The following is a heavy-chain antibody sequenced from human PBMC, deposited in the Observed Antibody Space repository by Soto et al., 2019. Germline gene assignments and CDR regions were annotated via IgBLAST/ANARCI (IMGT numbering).Heavy chain of an antibody. D-gene: IGHD2-21*02. Sequence: QVPLQESGPGLVKPSQSLSLTCTVSGASISSSDYYWNWVRQHPGKGLEWIGYIYHNGRTSFNPSLRGQFPMSLATSKNRFSLNLSPVTAADRAVYFWAGASRGGDPLMDVWGRGTT. CDR3: AGASRGGDPLMDV. CDR1: GASISSSDYY. CDR2: IYHNGRT. J-gene: IGHJ6*02. V-gene: IGHV4-31*01.